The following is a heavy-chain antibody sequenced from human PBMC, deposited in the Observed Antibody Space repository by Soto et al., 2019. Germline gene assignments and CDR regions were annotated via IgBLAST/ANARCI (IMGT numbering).Heavy chain of an antibody. Sequence: EVQLVESGGGLVQPGRSLRLSCAASGFTFDDYVMHWVRQAPGKGLEWVSGITWNSGSIDYADSVKGRFTISRDNAKNSLYLQMNSLRAEDTALYYWAKGGGSYSGSFDYWGQGTLVTVSS. CDR3: AKGGGSYSGSFDY. CDR2: ITWNSGSI. CDR1: GFTFDDYV. V-gene: IGHV3-9*01. D-gene: IGHD1-26*01. J-gene: IGHJ4*02.